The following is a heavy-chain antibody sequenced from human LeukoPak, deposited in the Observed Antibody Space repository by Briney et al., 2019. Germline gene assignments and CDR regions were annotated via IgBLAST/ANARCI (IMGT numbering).Heavy chain of an antibody. CDR2: IYSGGST. Sequence: GGSLRLSCAASGFTVSSNYMSWVRQAPGKGLEWVSVIYSGGSTYYADSVKGRFTISRDNSKNTLYLQMNSLRAEDTAVYYCARSRFGESSIPYFDYWGQGTLVTVSS. J-gene: IGHJ4*02. CDR3: ARSRFGESSIPYFDY. V-gene: IGHV3-53*01. CDR1: GFTVSSNY. D-gene: IGHD3-10*01.